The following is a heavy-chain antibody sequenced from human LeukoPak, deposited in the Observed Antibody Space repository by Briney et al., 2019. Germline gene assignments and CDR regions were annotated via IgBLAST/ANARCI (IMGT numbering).Heavy chain of an antibody. CDR3: AKDGRSSWQPSSFDY. Sequence: GGSLRLSCAASGFSFTTYSMNWVRQAPGKRLEWVSSISSSSTYIYYADSVKGRFTISRDNSKNSLYLQMNSLRAEDTAVYYCAKDGRSSWQPSSFDYWGQGTLVTVSS. CDR2: ISSSSTYI. D-gene: IGHD6-13*01. CDR1: GFSFTTYS. J-gene: IGHJ4*02. V-gene: IGHV3-21*01.